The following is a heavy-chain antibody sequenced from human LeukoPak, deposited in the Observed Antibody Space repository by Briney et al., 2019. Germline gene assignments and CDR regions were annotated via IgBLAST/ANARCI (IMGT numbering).Heavy chain of an antibody. D-gene: IGHD3-22*01. J-gene: IGHJ4*02. CDR1: GYTFTSYG. CDR3: ARVIGYDSSEHY. CDR2: MNLNSGNT. Sequence: GASVKFSFTSSGYTFTSYGINWVRQATGQALEWIGWMNLNSGNTGYAQKYQGRVNMTRNTSISTAYMELSSLRSEDTAVYYCARVIGYDSSEHYWGQGTLVSVSS. V-gene: IGHV1-8*01.